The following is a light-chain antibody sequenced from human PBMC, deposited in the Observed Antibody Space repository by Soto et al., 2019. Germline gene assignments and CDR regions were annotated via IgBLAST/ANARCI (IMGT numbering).Light chain of an antibody. CDR2: EVS. J-gene: IGLJ3*02. Sequence: QSVLTQPTSVSGSPGQSVTISCTGTSSDVGSYNRVSWYQQPPGTAPKLMIYEVSNRPSGVPDRFFGSKSGNTASLTISGLQAEDEADYYCSSFTSSNTWVFGGGTKLTVL. CDR1: SSDVGSYNR. CDR3: SSFTSSNTWV. V-gene: IGLV2-18*02.